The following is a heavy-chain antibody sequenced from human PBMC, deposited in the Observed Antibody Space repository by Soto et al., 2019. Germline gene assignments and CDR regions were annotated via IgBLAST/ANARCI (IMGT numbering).Heavy chain of an antibody. CDR2: INNSGST. Sequence: QVQLQQGGAGLLKPSETLSLTCAVYGGSFSGYYWSWIRQPPAKGLEWIGEINNSGSTNYNPSLKRRFTISVDTSEVQCSLTLSSVPAAGTAVYYWARSVACSGGSCFRGGWYFDLCARGTLVTVSS. CDR3: ARSVACSGGSCFRGGWYFDL. CDR1: GGSFSGYY. V-gene: IGHV4-34*01. J-gene: IGHJ2*01. D-gene: IGHD2-15*01.